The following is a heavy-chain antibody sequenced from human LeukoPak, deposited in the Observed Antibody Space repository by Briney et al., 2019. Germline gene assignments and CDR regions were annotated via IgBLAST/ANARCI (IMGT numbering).Heavy chain of an antibody. CDR3: ARYHGSGSYTDY. Sequence: GGSLRLSCAASGFTVSSNFLSWVRQPPGKGLVWVSRITSDGSGIGYADSVKGRFTISRDNAKNSLYLQMNSLRAEDTAVYYCARYHGSGSYTDYWGQGTLVTVSS. CDR2: ITSDGSGI. V-gene: IGHV3-74*01. CDR1: GFTVSSNF. J-gene: IGHJ4*02. D-gene: IGHD3-10*01.